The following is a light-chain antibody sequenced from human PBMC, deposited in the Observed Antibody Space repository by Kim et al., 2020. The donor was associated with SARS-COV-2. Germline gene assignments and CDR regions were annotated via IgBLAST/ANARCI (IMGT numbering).Light chain of an antibody. CDR2: DVT. CDR3: CSYAGSYTFV. Sequence: QSALTQPRSVSGSPGQSVTISCTGTSSDVGGYNHVSWYQQHPGKAPKLIIYDVTKRPSGVPDRFSGSKSGNTASLTISGLQAEDEAEYYCCSYAGSYTFVFGGGTQLTVL. J-gene: IGLJ2*01. CDR1: SSDVGGYNH. V-gene: IGLV2-11*01.